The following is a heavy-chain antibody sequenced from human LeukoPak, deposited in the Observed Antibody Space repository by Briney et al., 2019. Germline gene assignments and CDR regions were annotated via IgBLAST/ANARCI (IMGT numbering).Heavy chain of an antibody. J-gene: IGHJ4*02. CDR1: GFSFSSYN. D-gene: IGHD2-2*01. CDR3: ARVGGHCTSTSCPPPDY. Sequence: GGSLRLPCAASGFSFSSYNVDWVRQAPGKGREWVSFIDSSSRYIYQADSVKGRFTISRDNAKSSVFLQLNSLRAEDTAVYYCARVGGHCTSTSCPPPDYWGQGTLVTVSS. CDR2: IDSSSRYI. V-gene: IGHV3-21*01.